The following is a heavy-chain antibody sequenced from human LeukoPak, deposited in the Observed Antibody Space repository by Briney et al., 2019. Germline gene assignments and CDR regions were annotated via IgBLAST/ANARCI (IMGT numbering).Heavy chain of an antibody. J-gene: IGHJ3*02. CDR3: ARVRANDYGDSHDAFDI. CDR1: GFTFSSYW. D-gene: IGHD4-17*01. CDR2: IKQDGSEK. V-gene: IGHV3-7*01. Sequence: GGSLRLSCAASGFTFSSYWMSWVRQAPGKGLEWVANIKQDGSEKYYVDSVKGRFTISRDNAKNSLYLQMNSLRAEDTAVYYCARVRANDYGDSHDAFDIWGQETMVTVSS.